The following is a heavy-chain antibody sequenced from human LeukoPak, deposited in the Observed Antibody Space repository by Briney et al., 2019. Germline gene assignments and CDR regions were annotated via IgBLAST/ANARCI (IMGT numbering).Heavy chain of an antibody. D-gene: IGHD6-13*01. Sequence: SVKVSCKASGGTFSSYAISWVRQAPGQGLEWMGGIIPIFGTANYAQKFQGRVTITADKSTSTAYMELSSLRSEATAVYYCASLAEYSSSWEKTYYFDYWGQGTLVTVSS. CDR1: GGTFSSYA. V-gene: IGHV1-69*06. CDR2: IIPIFGTA. CDR3: ASLAEYSSSWEKTYYFDY. J-gene: IGHJ4*02.